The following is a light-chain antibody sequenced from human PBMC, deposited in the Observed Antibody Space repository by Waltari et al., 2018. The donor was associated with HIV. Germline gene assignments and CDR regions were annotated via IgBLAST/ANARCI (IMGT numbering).Light chain of an antibody. J-gene: IGLJ1*01. CDR1: NSGSKS. CDR3: QVWDSSSDHSYV. V-gene: IGLV3-21*04. CDR2: YDS. Sequence: SDVLTQPPSVSAAPGKTASITCGGKNSGSKSLHWYQQKPGQAPVLVIYYDSDRPSGIPERFSGSNSGNTATLTISRVEAGDEADYYCQVWDSSSDHSYVFGTGTKVTVL.